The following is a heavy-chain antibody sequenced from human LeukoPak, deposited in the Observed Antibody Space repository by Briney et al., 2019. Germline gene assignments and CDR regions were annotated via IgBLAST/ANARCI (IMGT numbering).Heavy chain of an antibody. CDR3: ARGSEWEPFDY. CDR2: ISSSGSTI. J-gene: IGHJ4*02. CDR1: GFTFSDYY. D-gene: IGHD1-26*01. Sequence: GGSPRLSCAASGFTFSDYYMSWIRQAPGKGLEWVSYISSSGSTIYYADSVKGRFTISRDNAKNSLYLQMNSLRAEDTALYYCARGSEWEPFDYWGQGTLVTVSS. V-gene: IGHV3-11*01.